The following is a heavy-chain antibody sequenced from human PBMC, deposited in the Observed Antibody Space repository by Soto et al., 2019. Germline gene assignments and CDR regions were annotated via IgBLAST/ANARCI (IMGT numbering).Heavy chain of an antibody. V-gene: IGHV3-49*04. CDR2: IRSKAYGGTT. J-gene: IGHJ4*02. D-gene: IGHD3-22*01. CDR1: GFTFGDYA. Sequence: GVLRLSCTASGFTFGDYAMSWVRQAPGKGLEWVGFIRSKAYGGTTEYAASVKGRFTISRDDSKSIAYLQMNSPKTEDTAVYYCARVSIPYYYHTSGQYYFDYWGQGTLVTVSS. CDR3: ARVSIPYYYHTSGQYYFDY.